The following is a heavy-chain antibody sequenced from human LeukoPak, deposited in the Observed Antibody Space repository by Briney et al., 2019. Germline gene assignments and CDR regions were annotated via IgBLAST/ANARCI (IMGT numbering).Heavy chain of an antibody. D-gene: IGHD2-2*01. Sequence: SETLSLTCTVSGGSISSYYWSWIRQPPGKGLKWIGYIYYSGSTNYNPSLKSRVTISVDTSKNQFSLKLSSVTAADTAVYYCARARGIVVPAAMEYYYYYMDVWGKGTTVTVSS. CDR1: GGSISSYY. CDR3: ARARGIVVPAAMEYYYYYMDV. CDR2: IYYSGST. V-gene: IGHV4-59*01. J-gene: IGHJ6*03.